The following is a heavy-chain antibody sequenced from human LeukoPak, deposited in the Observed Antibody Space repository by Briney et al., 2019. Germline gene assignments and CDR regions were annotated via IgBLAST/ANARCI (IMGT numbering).Heavy chain of an antibody. D-gene: IGHD2-2*01. Sequence: GGSLRLSCAASGFTFSSYAMHWVRQAPGKGLEWVAVISYDGGNKYYADSVKGRFTISRDNSKNTLYLQMNSLRAEDTAVYYCARDFTISDAFDIWGQGTMVTVSS. CDR2: ISYDGGNK. V-gene: IGHV3-30-3*01. J-gene: IGHJ3*02. CDR1: GFTFSSYA. CDR3: ARDFTISDAFDI.